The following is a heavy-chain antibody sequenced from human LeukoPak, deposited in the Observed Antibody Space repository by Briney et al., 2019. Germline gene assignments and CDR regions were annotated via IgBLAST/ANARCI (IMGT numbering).Heavy chain of an antibody. CDR2: INYSGST. CDR1: GGSFSGYY. D-gene: IGHD3-10*01. Sequence: SETLSLTCAVYGGSFSGYYWSWIRQPPGRGLEWIGEINYSGSTNYNPSLKSRVTISVDTSKNQFSLKLSSVTAADTAVYYCARGRTVRGVIKFYYYMDVWGKGTTVTVSS. CDR3: ARGRTVRGVIKFYYYMDV. V-gene: IGHV4-34*01. J-gene: IGHJ6*03.